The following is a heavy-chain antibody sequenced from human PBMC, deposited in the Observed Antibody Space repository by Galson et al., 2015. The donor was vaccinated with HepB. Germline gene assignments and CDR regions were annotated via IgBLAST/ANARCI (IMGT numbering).Heavy chain of an antibody. Sequence: SVKVSCKVSGYTLTELSMHWVRQAPGKGLEWMGGFDPEDGETIYAQKFQGRVTMTEDTSIDTAYMELSSLRSEDTAVYYCATILRLPDYYYYMDVWGKGTTVTVSS. CDR1: GYTLTELS. J-gene: IGHJ6*03. CDR3: ATILRLPDYYYYMDV. V-gene: IGHV1-24*01. D-gene: IGHD5/OR15-5a*01. CDR2: FDPEDGET.